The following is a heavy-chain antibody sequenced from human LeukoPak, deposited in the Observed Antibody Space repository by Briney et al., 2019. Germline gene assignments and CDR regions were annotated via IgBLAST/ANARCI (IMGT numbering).Heavy chain of an antibody. CDR2: IRYDGSNK. V-gene: IGHV3-33*08. CDR3: ARWGFTSNYLVGAFDI. CDR1: GFTFSSYG. Sequence: GGSLRLSCAASGFTFSSYGMHWVRQAPGKGLEWVAFIRYDGSNKYYADSVKGRFTISRDNAKNSLYLQMNSLRAEDTAVYYCARWGFTSNYLVGAFDIWGQGTMVTVSS. D-gene: IGHD4-11*01. J-gene: IGHJ3*02.